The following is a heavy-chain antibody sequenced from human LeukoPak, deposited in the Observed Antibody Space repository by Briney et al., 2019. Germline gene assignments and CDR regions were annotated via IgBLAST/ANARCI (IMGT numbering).Heavy chain of an antibody. CDR3: ARDNTGFSPNWFDP. Sequence: SETLSLTCTVSGSSISSAYYWAWIRQPPGKGLEWIGSVYHSGSTYSNPSLQSRLTMSIDTSKNQFSLKLSSVTAADTAVYYCARDNTGFSPNWFDPWGQGTLVTVSS. V-gene: IGHV4-38-2*02. D-gene: IGHD5-18*01. CDR1: GSSISSAYY. J-gene: IGHJ5*02. CDR2: VYHSGST.